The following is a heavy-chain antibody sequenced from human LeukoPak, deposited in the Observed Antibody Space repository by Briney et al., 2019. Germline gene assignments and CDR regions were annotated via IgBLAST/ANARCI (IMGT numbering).Heavy chain of an antibody. J-gene: IGHJ4*02. CDR2: ISSSGSTI. CDR3: AREGYSSSISHFDY. V-gene: IGHV3-48*03. Sequence: GGSLRLSCAASEFTFSSYKMNWVRQAPGKGLEWVSYISSSGSTIYYADSLKGRFTISRDNAKNSLYLQMNSLRAEDTAVYYCAREGYSSSISHFDYWGQGTLVTVSS. D-gene: IGHD6-6*01. CDR1: EFTFSSYK.